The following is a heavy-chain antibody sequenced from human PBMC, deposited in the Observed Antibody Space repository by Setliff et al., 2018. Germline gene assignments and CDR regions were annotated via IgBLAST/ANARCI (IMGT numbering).Heavy chain of an antibody. CDR3: AREQWLDPPGYYYMDV. CDR2: IYIGGSA. J-gene: IGHJ6*03. D-gene: IGHD6-19*01. CDR1: GGSFSSYY. Sequence: SETLSLTCTVSGGSFSSYYWSWIRQPAGKGPEWIGHIYIGGSANYNPSLKSRVTMSIDTSKNQFSLKLNSVTAADMAVYYCAREQWLDPPGYYYMDVWAKGTTVTVSS. V-gene: IGHV4-4*07.